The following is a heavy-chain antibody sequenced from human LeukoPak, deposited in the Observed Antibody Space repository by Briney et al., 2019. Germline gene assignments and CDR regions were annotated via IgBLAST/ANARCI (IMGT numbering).Heavy chain of an antibody. J-gene: IGHJ4*02. D-gene: IGHD3-22*01. CDR3: AKAPTDFDSSGQTYFDY. CDR1: GCTFSSCA. V-gene: IGHV3-23*01. Sequence: PGGSLRLSCAASGCTFSSCALNWVRQAPGKGLEWVSGIIGSGGITHYADSVRGRFTISRDNSKNTLYLKMNSLRAEDTAVYYCAKAPTDFDSSGQTYFDYWGQGSLVTVSS. CDR2: IIGSGGIT.